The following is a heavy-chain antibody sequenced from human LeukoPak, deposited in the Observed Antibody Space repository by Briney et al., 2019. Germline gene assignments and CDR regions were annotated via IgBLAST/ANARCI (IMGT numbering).Heavy chain of an antibody. CDR1: GFTSIAYA. J-gene: IGHJ6*02. CDR2: ISGGGVTT. Sequence: PGGSLRLSCVGSGFTSIAYALTWARQAPGKGLEWVSGISGGGVTTYYADSVKGRFTISRDNSKNTLYLQMNGLRADDTAIYYCARNQQLGGHSYYYYGMDGWGQGTTVTVSS. D-gene: IGHD3-16*01. CDR3: ARNQQLGGHSYYYYGMDG. V-gene: IGHV3-23*01.